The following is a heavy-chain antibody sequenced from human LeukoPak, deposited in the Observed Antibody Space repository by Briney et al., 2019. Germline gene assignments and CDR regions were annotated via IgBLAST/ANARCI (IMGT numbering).Heavy chain of an antibody. J-gene: IGHJ4*02. CDR3: ARDEYGTIDY. CDR2: IISSSGYI. Sequence: GGSLRLSCAASGFTFSSYTMNWVRQAPGKGLEWVSSIISSSGYIYYADSVKGRFTISRDNAKNSLYLQMNSLRAEDTAVYYCARDEYGTIDYWGQGTLVTVSS. CDR1: GFTFSSYT. D-gene: IGHD4-17*01. V-gene: IGHV3-21*01.